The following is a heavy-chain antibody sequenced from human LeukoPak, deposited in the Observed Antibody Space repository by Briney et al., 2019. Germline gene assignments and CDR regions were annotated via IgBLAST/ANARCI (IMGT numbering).Heavy chain of an antibody. V-gene: IGHV3-9*01. Sequence: GGSLRLSCAASGFTFDDYAMHWVRQAPGKGLEWVSGISWNSGSIGYADSVKGRFTISRDNAKNSLHLQMNSLRAEDTALYYCAKARVRYFDGFDYWGQGTLVTVSS. CDR1: GFTFDDYA. CDR2: ISWNSGSI. J-gene: IGHJ4*02. D-gene: IGHD3-9*01. CDR3: AKARVRYFDGFDY.